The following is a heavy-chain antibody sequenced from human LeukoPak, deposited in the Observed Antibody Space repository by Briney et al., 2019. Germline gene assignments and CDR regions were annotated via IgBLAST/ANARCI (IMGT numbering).Heavy chain of an antibody. CDR2: IKQDGSEK. J-gene: IGHJ4*03. CDR3: ARSGSGYFDY. CDR1: GFTFSSYC. V-gene: IGHV3-7*01. Sequence: GGSLRLSCAASGFTFSSYCMNWVRQAPGKGLEWVANIKQDGSEKYYRDSVQGRFTISRDNAKNSLYLQMNSLRAEDTAVYYCARSGSGYFDYWGQGSLVTVSS.